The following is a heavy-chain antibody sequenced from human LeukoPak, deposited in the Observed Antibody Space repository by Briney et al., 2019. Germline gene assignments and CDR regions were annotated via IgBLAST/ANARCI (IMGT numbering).Heavy chain of an antibody. CDR2: IYYNGST. D-gene: IGHD3-3*01. Sequence: SETLSLTCTFSGGSISSSCYYWGWVRQPPGEGLEWVGSIYYNGSTYYNPSLKSRVTISVDTSKNQFSLKLSSVTAADTAVYYCARLRWSGYYPFDYWGQGTLVTVSS. J-gene: IGHJ4*02. CDR3: ARLRWSGYYPFDY. V-gene: IGHV4-39*01. CDR1: GGSISSSCYY.